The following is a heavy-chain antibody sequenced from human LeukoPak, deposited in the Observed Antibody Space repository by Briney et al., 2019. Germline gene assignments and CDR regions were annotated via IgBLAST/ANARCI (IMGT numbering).Heavy chain of an antibody. J-gene: IGHJ4*02. CDR1: GGSISSSNSY. CDR2: IYYSGNT. CDR3: VRQTGSGLFILP. Sequence: SETLSLSCTVSGGSISSSNSYWGWIRQPPGKGLEWIGSIYYSGNTYYNASLKGQVSISIDTSKNQFSLRLTSVTAADTAVYYCVRQTGSGLFILPGGQGTLVTVSS. V-gene: IGHV4-39*01. D-gene: IGHD3/OR15-3a*01.